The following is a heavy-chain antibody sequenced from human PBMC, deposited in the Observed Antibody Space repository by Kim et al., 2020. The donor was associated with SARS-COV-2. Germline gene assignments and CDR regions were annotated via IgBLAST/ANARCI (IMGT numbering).Heavy chain of an antibody. D-gene: IGHD6-13*01. J-gene: IGHJ4*02. V-gene: IGHV4-34*01. CDR2: T. CDR3: ARGGLYSSFDY. Sequence: TTYNPSLKSRVTISVDTYKNQFSLKLRSVTAADTAVYYCARGGLYSSFDYWGQGTLVTVSS.